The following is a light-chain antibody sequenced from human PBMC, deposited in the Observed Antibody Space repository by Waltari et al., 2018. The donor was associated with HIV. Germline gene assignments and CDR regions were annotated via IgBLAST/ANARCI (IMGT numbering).Light chain of an antibody. CDR2: DAS. Sequence: EIVLTQSPATLALSPGERATLSYWASQKVTRYLAWYQQQPGQAPRLLTYDASAMATGIPARFSGSWSGTDFTLTISSLGPEDFAVYYCQQRSNWFITFGQGTRLEIK. V-gene: IGKV3-11*01. CDR3: QQRSNWFIT. J-gene: IGKJ5*01. CDR1: QKVTRY.